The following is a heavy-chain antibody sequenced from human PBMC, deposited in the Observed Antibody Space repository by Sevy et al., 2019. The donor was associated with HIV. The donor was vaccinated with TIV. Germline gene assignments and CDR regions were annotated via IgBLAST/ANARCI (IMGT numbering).Heavy chain of an antibody. V-gene: IGHV3-30-3*01. CDR2: ISYDGSDK. CDR1: GFTLSNYYA. D-gene: IGHD4-17*01. CDR3: ARPRANYVDHYFFYAMDV. Sequence: GGSLRLSCAASGFTLSNYYAMHWVRQAPCKGVEWVALISYDGSDKYYADSVKGRFTISRDNFKNTLYLQMNSLTTEDTAVYYCARPRANYVDHYFFYAMDVWGQGTTVTVSS. J-gene: IGHJ6*02.